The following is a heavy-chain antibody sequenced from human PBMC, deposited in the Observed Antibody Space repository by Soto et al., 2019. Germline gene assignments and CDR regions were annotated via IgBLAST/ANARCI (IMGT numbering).Heavy chain of an antibody. Sequence: GGSLRLSCAPSGFTFSSYSMHWVRPAPGKGLEWVAVIWNEGSNIYYAESGKGRLTISRDDSKHTLYLHMTSQRVKDTAVTYRAKDPPWTVGPLSMDVWGQGTTVTVSS. V-gene: IGHV3-33*06. CDR2: IWNEGSNI. D-gene: IGHD3-3*01. J-gene: IGHJ6*02. CDR1: GFTFSSYS. CDR3: AKDPPWTVGPLSMDV.